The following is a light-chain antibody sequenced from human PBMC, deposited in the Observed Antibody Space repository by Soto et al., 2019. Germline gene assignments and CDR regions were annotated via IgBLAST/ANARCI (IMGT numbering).Light chain of an antibody. CDR1: SSDVGGYNY. V-gene: IGLV2-14*01. Sequence: QSALTQPASVSGSPGQSITISCTGTSSDVGGYNYVSWYQQHPGKAPKLMIYDVSNRPSGVSNRFYGSKSANTASLTISGLQAEDEADYYGSSCPASSTIAGVFGGGTKLTVL. J-gene: IGLJ2*01. CDR3: SSCPASSTIAGV. CDR2: DVS.